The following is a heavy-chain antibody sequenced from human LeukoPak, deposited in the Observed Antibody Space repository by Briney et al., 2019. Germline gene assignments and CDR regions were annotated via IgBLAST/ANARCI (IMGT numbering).Heavy chain of an antibody. Sequence: GGSLRLSCAASGFTFSNYWMSWVRQAPGKGLEWVATIKQDGTEKYSVDSVKGRFTIARDNAKSSLFLQMNSLRAEDTAVYYCARGVAPGAERNWLDPWGQGTLVTVSS. CDR3: ARGVAPGAERNWLDP. CDR2: IKQDGTEK. D-gene: IGHD2-15*01. CDR1: GFTFSNYW. V-gene: IGHV3-7*01. J-gene: IGHJ5*02.